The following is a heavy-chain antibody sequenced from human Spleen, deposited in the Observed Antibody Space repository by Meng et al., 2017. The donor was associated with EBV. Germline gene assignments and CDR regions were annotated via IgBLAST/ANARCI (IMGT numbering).Heavy chain of an antibody. D-gene: IGHD3-22*01. V-gene: IGHV4-4*02. J-gene: IGHJ4*02. CDR2: IYHSGRT. Sequence: QVQLQWPGAGLVKPSGTLSLTCTVSGGSSSGYYWYSWVRQPPGKGLEWIGEIYHSGRTNYNPSLKSRATISADKSETQFSLNLKSVTAADTAVYYCARGRGGYYIFDYWGQGTLVTVSS. CDR3: ARGRGGYYIFDY. CDR1: GGSSSGYYW.